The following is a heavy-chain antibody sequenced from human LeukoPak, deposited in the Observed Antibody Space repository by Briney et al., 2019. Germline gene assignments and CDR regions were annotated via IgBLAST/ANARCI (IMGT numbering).Heavy chain of an antibody. CDR3: AREGRVDSAVVLFDY. CDR1: GYTFTGYY. J-gene: IGHJ4*02. D-gene: IGHD5-18*01. Sequence: ASVKISCKASGYTFTGYYMHWVRQAPGQGLEWMGWIYPNSGGTNYAQKFQGRVTMTRDTSISTAYMELRRLRSDDTAVYYCAREGRVDSAVVLFDYWGQGTLVTVSS. CDR2: IYPNSGGT. V-gene: IGHV1-2*02.